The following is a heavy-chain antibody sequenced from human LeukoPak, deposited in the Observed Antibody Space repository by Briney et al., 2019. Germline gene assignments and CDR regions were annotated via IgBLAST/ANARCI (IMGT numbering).Heavy chain of an antibody. CDR2: ISTSTGDT. CDR3: ASNRDGYTRDY. D-gene: IGHD5-24*01. CDR1: GYSFILYG. Sequence: ASVKVSCKTSGYSFILYGISWVRQAPGQGPEWMGWISTSTGDTKYTQKFQGRVTLTTDTSTSTAYMELSSLRSDDTAVYYCASNRDGYTRDYWGQGTLVTVSS. J-gene: IGHJ4*02. V-gene: IGHV1-18*01.